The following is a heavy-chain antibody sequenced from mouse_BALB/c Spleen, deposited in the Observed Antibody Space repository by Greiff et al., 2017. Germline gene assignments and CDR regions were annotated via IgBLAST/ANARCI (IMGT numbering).Heavy chain of an antibody. D-gene: IGHD1-1*02. CDR2: IDPENGDT. CDR3: TRGEYGRHYYAMDY. V-gene: IGHV14-4*02. CDR1: GFNIKDYY. J-gene: IGHJ4*01. Sequence: VQLQQSGAELVRSGASVKLSCTASGFNIKDYYMHWVKQRPEQGLEWIGWIDPENGDTEYAPKFQGKATMTADTSSNTAYLQLSSLTSEDTAVYYCTRGEYGRHYYAMDYWGQGTSVTVSS.